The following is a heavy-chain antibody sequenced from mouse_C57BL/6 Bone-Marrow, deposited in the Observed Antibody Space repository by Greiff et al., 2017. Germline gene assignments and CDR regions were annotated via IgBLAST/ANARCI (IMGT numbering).Heavy chain of an antibody. CDR2: ISGGGGNT. J-gene: IGHJ2*01. Sequence: EVKLVESGGGLVKPGGSLKLSCAASGFTFSSYTMSWVRQTPEKRLEWVATISGGGGNTYYPDSVTGRFTISRDNAKNTLYLQMSSLRSEDTALYYCANDGLAYWGQGTTLTVSS. CDR1: GFTFSSYT. CDR3: ANDGLAY. D-gene: IGHD2-3*01. V-gene: IGHV5-9*01.